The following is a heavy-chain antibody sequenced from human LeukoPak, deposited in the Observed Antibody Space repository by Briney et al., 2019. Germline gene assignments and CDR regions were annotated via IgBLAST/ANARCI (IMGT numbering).Heavy chain of an antibody. CDR2: FDPEDGET. D-gene: IGHD2-2*01. CDR3: ATIHSGYCSSTSCPPWYYFDY. Sequence: ASVKVSCKVSGYTLTELSMHWVRQAPGKGLEWMGGFDPEDGETIYAQKFQGRVTMTEDASTDTAYMELSSLRSEDTAVYYCATIHSGYCSSTSCPPWYYFDYWGQGTLVTVSS. J-gene: IGHJ4*02. V-gene: IGHV1-24*01. CDR1: GYTLTELS.